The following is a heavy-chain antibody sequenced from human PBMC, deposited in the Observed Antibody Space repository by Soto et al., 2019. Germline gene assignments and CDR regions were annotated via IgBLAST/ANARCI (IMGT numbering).Heavy chain of an antibody. CDR3: ARAGSKPPNFDY. CDR1: GFTFSSYE. Sequence: VQLVESGEGLVQPGGSLRLSCAASGFTFSSYEMNWVRQAPGKGLEWVSYISSSGSTIYYADSVKGRFTISRDNAKNSLYLQMNSLRAEDTAVYYCARAGSKPPNFDYWGQGTLVTVSS. D-gene: IGHD3-10*01. J-gene: IGHJ4*02. V-gene: IGHV3-48*03. CDR2: ISSSGSTI.